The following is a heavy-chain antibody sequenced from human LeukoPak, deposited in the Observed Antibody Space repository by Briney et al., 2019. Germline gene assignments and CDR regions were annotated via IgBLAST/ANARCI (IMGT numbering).Heavy chain of an antibody. Sequence: PGGSLRLSCAASGFTFSSYWMHWVRQAPGKGLVWVSRINSDGSSTSYADSVKGRFTISRDNAKSTLYLQMNSLRAEDTAVYYCARASYGDYYYYYYMDVWGKGTTVTVSS. V-gene: IGHV3-74*01. CDR1: GFTFSSYW. CDR2: INSDGSST. J-gene: IGHJ6*03. D-gene: IGHD4-17*01. CDR3: ARASYGDYYYYYYMDV.